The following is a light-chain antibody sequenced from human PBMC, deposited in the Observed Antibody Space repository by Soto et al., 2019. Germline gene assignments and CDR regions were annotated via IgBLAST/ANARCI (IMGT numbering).Light chain of an antibody. CDR2: DTS. V-gene: IGLV7-46*01. Sequence: QAVVTQEPSLTVSPGGTVTLTCGSSTGAVTGGHYTYWFQQKPGQAPRTLIYDTSNKPSWTPARFSGSLLGGNAALTLSGAQPEDEAEYYCLLSYGGARVFGGGTKLTVL. CDR1: TGAVTGGHY. CDR3: LLSYGGARV. J-gene: IGLJ3*02.